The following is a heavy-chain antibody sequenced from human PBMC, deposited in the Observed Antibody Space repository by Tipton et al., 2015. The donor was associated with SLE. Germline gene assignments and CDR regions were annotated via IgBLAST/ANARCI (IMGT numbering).Heavy chain of an antibody. J-gene: IGHJ4*02. CDR3: ARDGSGGSSSWWYYFDY. V-gene: IGHV3-21*03. CDR2: ISSSSSYI. Sequence: SLRLSCAASGFTFSSYSMNWVRQAPGKGLEWVSSISSSSSYIYYADSVKGRFTISRDNAKNSLYLQMNSLRAEDTAVYYCARDGSGGSSSWWYYFDYWGQGTLVTVSS. D-gene: IGHD6-13*01. CDR1: GFTFSSYS.